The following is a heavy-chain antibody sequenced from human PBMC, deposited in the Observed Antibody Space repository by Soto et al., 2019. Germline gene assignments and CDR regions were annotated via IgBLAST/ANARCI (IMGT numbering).Heavy chain of an antibody. J-gene: IGHJ4*02. CDR3: AITYCRDNSCPRDFDF. Sequence: QVQVVQSGAEVKKHESSVKVSCKPSGGTFNTYTVNWVRLAPGHGLEWMGRFIPILDMANYAQKFQDRVTITADRSTLTAYMELNSLTSADTAVYYCAITYCRDNSCPRDFDFWGPGTRVTVSS. CDR1: GGTFNTYT. CDR2: FIPILDMA. D-gene: IGHD2-21*01. V-gene: IGHV1-69*02.